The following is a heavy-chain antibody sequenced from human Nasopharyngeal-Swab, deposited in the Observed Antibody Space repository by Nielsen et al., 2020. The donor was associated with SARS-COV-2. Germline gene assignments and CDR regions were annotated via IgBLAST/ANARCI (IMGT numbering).Heavy chain of an antibody. V-gene: IGHV1-58*01. D-gene: IGHD1/OR15-1a*01. CDR3: AADLQTTMAHWYFDR. CDR1: GFTFTSSA. Sequence: SVKVSCKASGFTFTSSAVQWVRQARGQRLEWIGWIVVGSGYTNYEQKFQERVTITRDMSTSTAYMEVSSLRSEDTAVYFCAADLQTTMAHWYFDRWGRGTLVTVSS. CDR2: IVVGSGYT. J-gene: IGHJ2*01.